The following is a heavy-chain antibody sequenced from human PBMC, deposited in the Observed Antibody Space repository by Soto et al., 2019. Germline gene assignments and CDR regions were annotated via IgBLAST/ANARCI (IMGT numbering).Heavy chain of an antibody. D-gene: IGHD6-13*01. Sequence: PGVTLSRSWAASGFNFSDYYVSWIRQAPGKGLEWVSYISSSGSTIYYADSVKGRFTISRDNAKKSLYLQMNSLRVEDTAVYYCARDLGSSSAYNWFDPWGQGTLVTVSS. J-gene: IGHJ5*02. V-gene: IGHV3-11*01. CDR3: ARDLGSSSAYNWFDP. CDR2: ISSSGSTI. CDR1: GFNFSDYY.